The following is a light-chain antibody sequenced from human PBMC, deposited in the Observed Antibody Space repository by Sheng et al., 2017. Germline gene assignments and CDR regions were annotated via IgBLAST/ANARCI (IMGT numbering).Light chain of an antibody. Sequence: IQLTQSPSSLSASVGDRVTITCRASQGISNYLAWYQQKTGQAPKLLIYAASTLQSGVPSRFRGSGSGTDFTLTISSLQPEDFATYYCLRLDSHPYTFGQGTRAGHQ. CDR3: LRLDSHPYT. CDR1: QGISNY. CDR2: AAS. V-gene: IGKV1-9*01. J-gene: IGKJ2*01.